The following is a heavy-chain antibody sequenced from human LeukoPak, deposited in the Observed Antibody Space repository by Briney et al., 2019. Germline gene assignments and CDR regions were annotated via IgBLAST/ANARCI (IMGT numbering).Heavy chain of an antibody. CDR1: GFTFSSYA. CDR2: ISGSGGYT. D-gene: IGHD5-18*01. J-gene: IGHJ2*01. V-gene: IGHV3-23*01. CDR3: AKDTASSWWYFDL. Sequence: GGSLRLSCAASGFTFSSYAMSWVRQAPGKGLEWVSAISGSGGYTYYADSVKGRFTISRDNSKNTLYLQMNSLRAEDTAVYYCAKDTASSWWYFDLWGQGTLVTVSS.